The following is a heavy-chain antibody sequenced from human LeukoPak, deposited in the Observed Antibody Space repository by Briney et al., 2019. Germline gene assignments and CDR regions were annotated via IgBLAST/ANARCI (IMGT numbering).Heavy chain of an antibody. CDR1: GFTFSSYG. CDR3: ARVIEQQLVLTYYYYGMDV. Sequence: GGSLRLSCAASGFTFSSYGMHWVRQAPGKGLEWVAVIWYDGSNKYYADSVKGRFTISRDNSKNTLYLQMNSLRAEDTAVYYCARVIEQQLVLTYYYYGMDVWGQGTTVTVSS. CDR2: IWYDGSNK. D-gene: IGHD6-13*01. J-gene: IGHJ6*02. V-gene: IGHV3-33*01.